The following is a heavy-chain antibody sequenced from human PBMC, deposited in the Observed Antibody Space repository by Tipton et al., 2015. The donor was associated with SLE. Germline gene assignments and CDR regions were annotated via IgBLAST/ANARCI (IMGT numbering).Heavy chain of an antibody. CDR2: IYYDGNT. Sequence: GLVKPSETLSLTCDVSGDSIAGFGYYWGWIRQPPGKGLEWIGNIYYDGNTYYNPSLKSRVTISADTSKNVFSLRLSSVTAADTAMYYCARFRREHQLVRLAWLWGQGTLVTVSS. CDR1: GDSIAGFGYY. D-gene: IGHD1-1*01. J-gene: IGHJ4*02. V-gene: IGHV4-39*07. CDR3: ARFRREHQLVRLAWL.